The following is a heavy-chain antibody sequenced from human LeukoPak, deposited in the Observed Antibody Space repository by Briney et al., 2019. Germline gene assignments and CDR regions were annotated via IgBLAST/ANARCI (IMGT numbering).Heavy chain of an antibody. V-gene: IGHV4-61*05. Sequence: PSETLSLTCTVSGGSISSSSYYWGWIRQPPGKGLEWIGYIYYSGSTNYNPSLKSRVTISVDTSKNQFSLKLSSVTAADTAVYYCARHTGSSWYVYFDYWGQGTLVTVSS. D-gene: IGHD6-13*01. CDR2: IYYSGST. CDR3: ARHTGSSWYVYFDY. J-gene: IGHJ4*02. CDR1: GGSISSSSYY.